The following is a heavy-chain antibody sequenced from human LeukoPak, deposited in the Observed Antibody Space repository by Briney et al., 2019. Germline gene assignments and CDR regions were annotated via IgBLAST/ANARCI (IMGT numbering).Heavy chain of an antibody. J-gene: IGHJ6*03. Sequence: SETLSLTCAVYGGSFSGYYWSWIRQPPGKGLEWIGEINHSGSTNYNPSLKSRVTISVDTSKNQFSLKLSSVTAADTAVYYCASRPYYYYMDVWGKGTTATVSS. CDR1: GGSFSGYY. CDR3: ASRPYYYYMDV. CDR2: INHSGST. V-gene: IGHV4-34*01.